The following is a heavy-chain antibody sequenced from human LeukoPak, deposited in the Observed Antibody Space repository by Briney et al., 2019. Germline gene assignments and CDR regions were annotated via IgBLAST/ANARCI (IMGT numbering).Heavy chain of an antibody. D-gene: IGHD6-13*01. Sequence: SETLSLTCTVSGYSISSGYYWGWIRQPPGKGLEWIGSIYHSGSTYYNPSLKSRVTISVDTSKNQFSLKLSSVTAADTAAYYCASTAAGTNYYYYMDVWGKGTTVTVSS. CDR3: ASTAAGTNYYYYMDV. J-gene: IGHJ6*03. V-gene: IGHV4-38-2*02. CDR2: IYHSGST. CDR1: GYSISSGYY.